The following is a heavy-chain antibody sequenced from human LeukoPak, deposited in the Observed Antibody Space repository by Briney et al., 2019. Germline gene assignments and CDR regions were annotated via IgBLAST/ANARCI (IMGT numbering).Heavy chain of an antibody. CDR3: ARGLHPRIAVAAGGDAFDI. D-gene: IGHD6-19*01. CDR2: IKQDGSEK. V-gene: IGHV3-7*01. CDR1: GFIFSSYW. J-gene: IGHJ3*02. Sequence: GGSLRLSCAASGFIFSSYWMSWVRQAPGKGLEWVANIKQDGSEKYYVDSVKGRFTISRDNAKKSLYLQMNSLRAEDTAVYYCARGLHPRIAVAAGGDAFDIWGQGTMVTVSS.